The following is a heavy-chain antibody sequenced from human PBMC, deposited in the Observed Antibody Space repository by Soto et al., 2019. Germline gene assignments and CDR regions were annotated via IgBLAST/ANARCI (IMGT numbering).Heavy chain of an antibody. V-gene: IGHV3-21*01. J-gene: IGHJ4*02. CDR1: GFIFSTST. D-gene: IGHD4-17*01. Sequence: EVQLVESGGGLVKPGGSLRISCAGSGFIFSTSTMNWVRQAPGQGLEWISSIGRTGVDMYYADSVKGRFTISRDNAQSSLYLQMNTLRAEDTAVYYCVYGDHRGYWGQGTLVTVSS. CDR2: IGRTGVDM. CDR3: VYGDHRGY.